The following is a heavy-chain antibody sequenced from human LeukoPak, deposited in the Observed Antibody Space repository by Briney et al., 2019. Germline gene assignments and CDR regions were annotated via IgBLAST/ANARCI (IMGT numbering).Heavy chain of an antibody. V-gene: IGHV3-11*04. CDR3: ASIKYCSNGICYYHCYMDV. CDR1: GFTFSDYY. CDR2: ISSSGSTT. J-gene: IGHJ6*03. Sequence: GGSLRLSCAASGFTFSDYYMTWIRQAPGKGLEWVSYISSSGSTTYYAESVKGRFTISRDNAKNSLYLQMNSLRAEDTAVYYCASIKYCSNGICYYHCYMDVWGKGTTVTVSS. D-gene: IGHD2-8*01.